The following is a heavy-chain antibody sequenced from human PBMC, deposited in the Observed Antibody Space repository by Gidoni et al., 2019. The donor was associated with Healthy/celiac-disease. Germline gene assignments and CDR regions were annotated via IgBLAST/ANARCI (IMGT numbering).Heavy chain of an antibody. Sequence: QLQLQESGPGLVKPSETLSLTCTVSGGSISSSSYYWGWIRQPPGKGLEWIGSIYYSGSTYYNPSLKSRVTISVDTSKNQFSLKLSSVTAADTAVYYCARDLYPVGATDAFDIWGQGTMVTVSS. V-gene: IGHV4-39*02. CDR2: IYYSGST. CDR1: GGSISSSSYY. CDR3: ARDLYPVGATDAFDI. J-gene: IGHJ3*02. D-gene: IGHD1-26*01.